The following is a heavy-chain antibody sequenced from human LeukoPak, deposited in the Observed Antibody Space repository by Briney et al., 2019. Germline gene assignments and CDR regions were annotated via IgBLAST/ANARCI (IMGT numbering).Heavy chain of an antibody. Sequence: ASVKVSCKASGYTFTSYGISWVRQAPGQGLEWMGWISAYSGNTNYAQKLKGRVTMTTDTSTSTAYMELRSLRSEDPGVYDCARDMVPDENSMDVWGQGTTVTVSS. V-gene: IGHV1-18*01. CDR2: ISAYSGNT. J-gene: IGHJ6*02. CDR1: GYTFTSYG. D-gene: IGHD2-2*01. CDR3: ARDMVPDENSMDV.